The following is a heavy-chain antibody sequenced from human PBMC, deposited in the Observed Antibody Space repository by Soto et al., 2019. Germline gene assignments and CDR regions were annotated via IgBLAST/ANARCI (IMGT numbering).Heavy chain of an antibody. D-gene: IGHD3-22*01. CDR1: GYTFTSYG. CDR3: VRTNYYDSSGYYQGYFDY. V-gene: IGHV1-18*01. Sequence: ASVKVSCKASGYTFTSYGISWVRQAPGQGLEWMGWISAYNGNTNYAQKLQGRVTMTTDTSTSTAYMELRSLRSDDTAVYYCVRTNYYDSSGYYQGYFDYWGQGNMVNVSS. CDR2: ISAYNGNT. J-gene: IGHJ4*02.